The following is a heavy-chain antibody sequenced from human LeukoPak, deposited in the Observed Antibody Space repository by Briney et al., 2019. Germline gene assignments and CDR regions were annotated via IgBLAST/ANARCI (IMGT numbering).Heavy chain of an antibody. CDR2: IKKDEGEK. CDR1: GFNFNTYW. V-gene: IGHV3-7*01. Sequence: GGSLRLSCAASGFNFNTYWMSWVRQAPGKGLEWVATIKKDEGEKYNVDSVKGRFTISRDDAKNSLYLQMNSLRAEDTAVYYCAREHIVVVPAAPYGMDVWGQGTTVTVSS. J-gene: IGHJ6*02. D-gene: IGHD2-2*01. CDR3: AREHIVVVPAAPYGMDV.